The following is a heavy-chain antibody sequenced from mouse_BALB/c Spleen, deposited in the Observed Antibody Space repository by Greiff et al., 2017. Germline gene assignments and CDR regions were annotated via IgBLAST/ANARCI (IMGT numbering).Heavy chain of an antibody. V-gene: IGHV1S81*02. CDR1: GYTFTSYW. Sequence: VQLQQSGPELVKPGASVKLSCKASGYTFTSYWMHWVKQRPGQGLEWIGEINPSNGRTNYNEKFKSKATLTVDKSSSTAYMQLSSLTSEDSAVYYCARSPTVVTPYYAMDYWGQGTSVTVSS. CDR2: INPSNGRT. D-gene: IGHD1-1*01. J-gene: IGHJ4*01. CDR3: ARSPTVVTPYYAMDY.